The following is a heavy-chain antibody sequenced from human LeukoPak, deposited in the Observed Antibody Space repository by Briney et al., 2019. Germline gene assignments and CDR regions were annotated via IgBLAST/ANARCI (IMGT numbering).Heavy chain of an antibody. V-gene: IGHV3-43*01. CDR1: GFTFDDYT. CDR2: ISWDGGST. J-gene: IGHJ5*02. Sequence: GGSLRLSCAASGFTFDDYTMHWVRQAPGKGLEWVSLISWDGGSTYYADPVKGRFTISRDNSKNSLYLQMNSLRTEDTALYYCAKGNYYGSGSYQDWFDPWGQGTLVTVSS. CDR3: AKGNYYGSGSYQDWFDP. D-gene: IGHD3-10*01.